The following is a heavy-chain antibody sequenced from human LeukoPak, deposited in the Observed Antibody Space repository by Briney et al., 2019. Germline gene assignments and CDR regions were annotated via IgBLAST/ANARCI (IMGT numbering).Heavy chain of an antibody. CDR1: GFTFSSYG. J-gene: IGHJ6*02. CDR3: AKDQVGYSGYYGMDV. D-gene: IGHD5-18*01. CDR2: ISYDGSNK. V-gene: IGHV3-30*18. Sequence: PGGSLRLSCAASGFTFSSYGMHWVRQAPGKGLEWVAVISYDGSNKYYADSVKGRFTISRDNSKNTLYLQMNSLRAEDTAVYYCAKDQVGYSGYYGMDVWGQGTTVTVSS.